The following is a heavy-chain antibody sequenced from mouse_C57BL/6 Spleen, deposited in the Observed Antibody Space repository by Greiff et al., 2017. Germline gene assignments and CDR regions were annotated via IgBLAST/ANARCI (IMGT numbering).Heavy chain of an antibody. CDR3: ASDYCGSSYFAY. J-gene: IGHJ3*01. CDR1: GFTFSSYG. CDR2: ISSCGSYT. Sequence: EVKVVESGGDLVKPGGSLKLSCAASGFTFSSYGMSLVRQTPDKKLAWVATISSCGSYTYYTDSVKGRFTISRDNAKNTLYLQMSSLKSEDTAMYYCASDYCGSSYFAYWGQGTLVTVSA. V-gene: IGHV5-6*01. D-gene: IGHD1-1*01.